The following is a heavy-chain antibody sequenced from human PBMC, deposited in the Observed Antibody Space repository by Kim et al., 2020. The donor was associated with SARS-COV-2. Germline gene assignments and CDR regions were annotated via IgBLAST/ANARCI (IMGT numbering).Heavy chain of an antibody. V-gene: IGHV3-64D*09. CDR1: GFTFSNYV. Sequence: GGSLRLSCSASGFTFSNYVMHWVRQAPGKGLEYVSAISSNGGSTYYADSVKGRFTVSRDNSKNTLYLQMSSLRADDTAVYYCVKENRVSGTTTMIVVVHPGHWGQGTLVTVSS. CDR3: VKENRVSGTTTMIVVVHPGH. CDR2: ISSNGGST. J-gene: IGHJ4*02. D-gene: IGHD3-22*01.